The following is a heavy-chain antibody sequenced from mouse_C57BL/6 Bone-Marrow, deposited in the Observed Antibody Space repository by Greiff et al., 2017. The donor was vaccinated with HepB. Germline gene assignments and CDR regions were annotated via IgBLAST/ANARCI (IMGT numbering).Heavy chain of an antibody. V-gene: IGHV1-54*01. Sequence: QVQLQQSGAELVRPGTSVKVSCKASGYAFTNYLIEWVKQRPGQGLEWIGVINPGSGGTNYNEKFKGKATLTADKSSSTAYMQLSSLTSEDSAVYFCAREGVTTVDVWGTGTTVTVSS. D-gene: IGHD2-3*01. CDR3: AREGVTTVDV. CDR2: INPGSGGT. J-gene: IGHJ1*03. CDR1: GYAFTNYL.